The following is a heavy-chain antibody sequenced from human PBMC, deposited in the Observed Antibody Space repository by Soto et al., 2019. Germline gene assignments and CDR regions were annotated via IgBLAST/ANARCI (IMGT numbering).Heavy chain of an antibody. CDR2: IYYTGIT. V-gene: IGHV4-59*08. D-gene: IGHD6-6*01. Sequence: SETLSLTCTVSGGSISSSYWSWIRQPPGKGLEWIGFIYYTGITKYNPSLQSRVTISVDTSKNQFSLKLSSVTAADTAVYYCASSSSSWYYYYMDVWGKGTTVTVSS. CDR1: GGSISSSY. J-gene: IGHJ6*03. CDR3: ASSSSSWYYYYMDV.